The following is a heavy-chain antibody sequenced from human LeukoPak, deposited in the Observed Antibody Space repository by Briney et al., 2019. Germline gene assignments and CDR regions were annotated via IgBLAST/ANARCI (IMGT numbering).Heavy chain of an antibody. CDR3: ARDLGIVGATVRPTNFDY. D-gene: IGHD1-26*01. Sequence: SVKVSCKASGGTFSSYAISWVRQAPGQGLEWMGRIIPIFGTANYAQKFQGRVTITTDESTSTAYMELSSLRSDDTAVYYCARDLGIVGATVRPTNFDYWGQGTLVTVSS. V-gene: IGHV1-69*05. CDR2: IIPIFGTA. CDR1: GGTFSSYA. J-gene: IGHJ4*02.